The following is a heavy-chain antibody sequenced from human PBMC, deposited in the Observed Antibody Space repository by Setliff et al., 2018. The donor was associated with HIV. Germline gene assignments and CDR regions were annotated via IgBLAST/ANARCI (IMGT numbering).Heavy chain of an antibody. D-gene: IGHD6-13*01. CDR1: GYSFTSYG. Sequence: ASVKVSCKASGYSFTSYGINWVRQAPGQGLEWMGWISPYNGNTDYAQNFQGRVTMTTDTSTSTVYMELRSLISDDTAVYYCARNAGYSSSWYVYWGQGVLVTVSS. V-gene: IGHV1-18*01. J-gene: IGHJ4*02. CDR2: ISPYNGNT. CDR3: ARNAGYSSSWYVY.